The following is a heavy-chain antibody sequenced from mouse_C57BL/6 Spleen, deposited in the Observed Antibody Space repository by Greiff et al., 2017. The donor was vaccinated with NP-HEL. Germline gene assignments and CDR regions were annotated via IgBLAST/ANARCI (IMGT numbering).Heavy chain of an antibody. J-gene: IGHJ3*01. CDR1: GFNIKDYY. CDR3: AAHYFPFAY. V-gene: IGHV14-2*01. Sequence: EVMLVESGAELVKPGASVKLSCTASGFNIKDYYMHWVKQRTEQGLEWIGRIDPEDGETKYAPKFQGKATITADKSSSTAYMQLSSLTSEDSAVYYCAAHYFPFAYWGQGTLVTVSA. CDR2: IDPEDGET. D-gene: IGHD1-2*01.